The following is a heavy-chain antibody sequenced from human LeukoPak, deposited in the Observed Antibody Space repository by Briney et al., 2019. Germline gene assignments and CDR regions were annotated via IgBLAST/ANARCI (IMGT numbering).Heavy chain of an antibody. CDR3: AREGTSGSTFDY. Sequence: PSETLSLTCTVSGGSISSYYWSWIRQPPGMGLEWIGYIYYSGSTNYNPSLKSRVTISVDTSKNQFSLKLSSVTAADTAVYYCAREGTSGSTFDYWGQGTLVTVSS. CDR1: GGSISSYY. D-gene: IGHD3-22*01. V-gene: IGHV4-59*12. CDR2: IYYSGST. J-gene: IGHJ4*02.